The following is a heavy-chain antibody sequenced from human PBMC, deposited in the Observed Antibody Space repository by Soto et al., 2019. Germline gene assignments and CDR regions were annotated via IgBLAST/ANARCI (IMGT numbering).Heavy chain of an antibody. Sequence: EVQLLESGGGLVQPGGSLRLSCAVSGFTFSSYAMTWVRQAPGRGLEWVSTVSSSGGSTYYADSVKGRFTISRDNSKNTFFLLMNSLRAEDTAVYYCARWGGGWQGVDFWGQGTLVTVSS. J-gene: IGHJ4*02. CDR1: GFTFSSYA. CDR2: VSSSGGST. D-gene: IGHD6-19*01. CDR3: ARWGGGWQGVDF. V-gene: IGHV3-23*01.